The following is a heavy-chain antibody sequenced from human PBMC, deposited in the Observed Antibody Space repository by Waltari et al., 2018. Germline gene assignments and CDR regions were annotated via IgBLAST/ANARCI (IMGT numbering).Heavy chain of an antibody. CDR1: GFTFSCYC. Sequence: QVQLVESGGGVVQPGGSLRLSCAASGFTFSCYCMPWVSQAPGKGLEWVAFIRYDGSNKYYADSVKGRFTISRDNSKNTLYLQMNSLRAEDTAVYYCAKDLSGSYYGNYFQHWGQGTLVTVSS. J-gene: IGHJ1*01. V-gene: IGHV3-30*02. CDR2: IRYDGSNK. D-gene: IGHD1-26*01. CDR3: AKDLSGSYYGNYFQH.